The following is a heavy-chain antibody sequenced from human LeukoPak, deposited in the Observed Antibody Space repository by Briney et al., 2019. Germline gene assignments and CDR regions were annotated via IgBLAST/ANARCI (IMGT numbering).Heavy chain of an antibody. V-gene: IGHV3-23*01. Sequence: GGSLSLPCAPSGFPFSSLAISGSRQAQGRGLEWVSAISGSGGSTYYADSVKGRFTISRDNPKNTLYLQMNSLRAEDTAVYYCANLAVVVVTPGWGQGTLVTVSS. D-gene: IGHD3-22*01. CDR3: ANLAVVVVTPG. CDR2: ISGSGGST. J-gene: IGHJ4*02. CDR1: GFPFSSLA.